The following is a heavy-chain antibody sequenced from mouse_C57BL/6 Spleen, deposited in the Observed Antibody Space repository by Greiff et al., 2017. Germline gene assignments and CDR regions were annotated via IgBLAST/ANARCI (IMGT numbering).Heavy chain of an antibody. CDR3: AREGYDYDGKDY. CDR2: INPGSGGT. V-gene: IGHV1-54*01. J-gene: IGHJ4*01. CDR1: GYAFTNYL. D-gene: IGHD2-4*01. Sequence: VKLMESGAELVRPGTSVKVSCKASGYAFTNYLIEWVKQRPGQGLEWIGVINPGSGGTNYNEKFKGKATLTADKSSSTAYMQLSSLTSEDSAVYFCAREGYDYDGKDYWGQGTSVTVSS.